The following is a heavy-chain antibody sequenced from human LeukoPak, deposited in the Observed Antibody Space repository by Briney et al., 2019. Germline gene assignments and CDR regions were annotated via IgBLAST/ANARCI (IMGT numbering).Heavy chain of an antibody. CDR1: GFTFSNYW. J-gene: IGHJ3*02. CDR2: IKRDGSEK. Sequence: GGSLRLSCAASGFTFSNYWMSWVRQAPGKGLEWVANIKRDGSEKYYVDSVRGRFTISRDNAKNSLYLQMNSLRAEDTAVYYCARGGPGSYNAFDIWGQGTMVTVSS. V-gene: IGHV3-7*04. D-gene: IGHD1-26*01. CDR3: ARGGPGSYNAFDI.